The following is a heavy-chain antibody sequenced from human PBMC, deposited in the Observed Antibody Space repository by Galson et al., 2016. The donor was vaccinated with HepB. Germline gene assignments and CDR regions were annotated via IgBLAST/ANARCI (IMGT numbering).Heavy chain of an antibody. Sequence: SVKVSCKASGYMFLSHYIHWMRQAPGHGPEWMGKINPSVASTTFAQTFQGRITMTRDTSTSTVYMDLSGLRSEDTAVYFCARGRGRTVAPGDNFDSWGQGTLVTVSS. CDR1: GYMFLSHY. CDR3: ARGRGRTVAPGDNFDS. CDR2: INPSVAST. D-gene: IGHD1/OR15-1a*01. J-gene: IGHJ4*02. V-gene: IGHV1-46*01.